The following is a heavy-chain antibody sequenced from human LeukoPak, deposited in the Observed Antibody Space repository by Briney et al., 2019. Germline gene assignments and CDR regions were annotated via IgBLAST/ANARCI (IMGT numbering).Heavy chain of an antibody. CDR1: GFTFSSYG. D-gene: IGHD2-2*01. CDR2: ISGSGGST. CDR3: ASGFATSWRFDY. V-gene: IGHV3-23*01. J-gene: IGHJ4*02. Sequence: PGGSLRLSCAASGFTFSSYGMHWVRQAPGKGLEWVSAISGSGGSTYYADSVKGRFTISRDNSKNTQYLQMNSLRAEDTAVYYCASGFATSWRFDYWGQGTLVSVSS.